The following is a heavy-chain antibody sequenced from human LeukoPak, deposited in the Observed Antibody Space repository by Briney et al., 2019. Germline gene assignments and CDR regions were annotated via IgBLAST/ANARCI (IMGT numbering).Heavy chain of an antibody. CDR2: INPNSGGT. D-gene: IGHD5-12*01. Sequence: ASVKVSCKASGYTFTGYYIHWVRQAPGQGLEWMGWINPNSGGTNYAQKFQGRVTMTRDTSISTAYMELSRLRSDDTAVYYCARDENGGYDFERYFDYWGQGTLVTVSS. J-gene: IGHJ4*02. CDR3: ARDENGGYDFERYFDY. V-gene: IGHV1-2*02. CDR1: GYTFTGYY.